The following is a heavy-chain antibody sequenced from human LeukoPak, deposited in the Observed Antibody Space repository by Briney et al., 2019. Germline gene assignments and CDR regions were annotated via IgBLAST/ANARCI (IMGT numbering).Heavy chain of an antibody. CDR2: IRSKANSYAT. CDR3: TRLSVREPFDY. D-gene: IGHD1-1*01. CDR1: GFTFSGSA. J-gene: IGHJ4*02. Sequence: GGSLRLSCAASGFTFSGSAMHWVRQASGKGLEWVGRIRSKANSYATAYAASVKGRFTISRDDSKNTAYLQMNSLKTEDTAVYYCTRLSVREPFDYWAREPWSPSPQ. V-gene: IGHV3-73*01.